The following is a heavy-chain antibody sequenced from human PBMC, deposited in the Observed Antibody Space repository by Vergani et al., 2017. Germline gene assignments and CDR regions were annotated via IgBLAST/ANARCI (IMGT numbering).Heavy chain of an antibody. J-gene: IGHJ5*02. CDR2: ISDNGGTT. CDR1: GFTFRNYA. CDR3: ARLIVVVPAATGGYCTNGVCFPPPNWFDP. Sequence: EVQLLESGGGLAQPGGSLRLSCAASGFTFRNYAMTWVRQAPGKGLEWVSIISDNGGTTYYADSVKGRFTISRDNSKDTLYLQMNSLRAEDTAVYYCARLIVVVPAATGGYCTNGVCFPPPNWFDPWGQGTLVTVSS. V-gene: IGHV3-23*01. D-gene: IGHD2-8*01.